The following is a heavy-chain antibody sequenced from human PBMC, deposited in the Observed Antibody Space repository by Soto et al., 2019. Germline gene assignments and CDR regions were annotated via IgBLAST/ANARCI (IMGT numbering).Heavy chain of an antibody. J-gene: IGHJ5*02. D-gene: IGHD6-6*01. CDR3: VREAVASGPNYFDT. V-gene: IGHV4-30-2*06. CDR2: IYHSGST. CDR1: GGTITSGRSS. Sequence: SETLSLTCSVSGGTITSGRSSWNWLRQSPGKGLEWIAYIYHSGSTYYNPSLKSRVTISVDRSENQFSLKLTSLTAADTAVYYCVREAVASGPNYFDTWGPGTLVTVAS.